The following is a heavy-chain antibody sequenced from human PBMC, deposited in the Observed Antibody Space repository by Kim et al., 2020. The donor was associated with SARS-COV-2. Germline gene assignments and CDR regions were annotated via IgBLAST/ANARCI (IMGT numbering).Heavy chain of an antibody. Sequence: GGSLRLSCAASGLTFSSQWMTWVRQAPGMGLEWVANISPDGSERYYVDSVKGRFTISRDNAKNSLYLQMNSLRAEDTALYYFASYIYWGQGTLVTVSS. J-gene: IGHJ4*02. V-gene: IGHV3-7*01. D-gene: IGHD3-10*01. CDR3: ASYIY. CDR1: GLTFSSQW. CDR2: ISPDGSER.